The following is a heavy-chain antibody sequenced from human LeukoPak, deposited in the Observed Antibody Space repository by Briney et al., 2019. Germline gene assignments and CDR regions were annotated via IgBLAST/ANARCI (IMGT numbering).Heavy chain of an antibody. D-gene: IGHD5-12*01. J-gene: IGHJ3*02. V-gene: IGHV4-59*01. CDR1: GGPIRSYY. CDR3: ARVVGYSGYEIGAFDI. Sequence: PSETLSLTCTVSGGPIRSYYWSWMRQPPGKGLEWIGNIHYSESTNFNPSLKSRVAIAVDTSKNQFSLKLSSVTAADTAVYYCARVVGYSGYEIGAFDIWGQGTMVTVSS. CDR2: IHYSEST.